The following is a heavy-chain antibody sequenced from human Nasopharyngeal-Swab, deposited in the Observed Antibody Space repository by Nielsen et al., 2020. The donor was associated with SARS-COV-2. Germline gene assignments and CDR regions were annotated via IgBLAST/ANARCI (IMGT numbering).Heavy chain of an antibody. J-gene: IGHJ6*02. Sequence: ASVKVSCKASGYTFTSYDINWVRQATGQGLEWMGWMNPNSGNTGYAQKFQGRVTMTRNTSISTASMELSSLRSEDPAVYYCARGFPRYCSSTSCPTYYYYGMDVWGQGTTVTVSS. D-gene: IGHD2-2*01. V-gene: IGHV1-8*01. CDR1: GYTFTSYD. CDR2: MNPNSGNT. CDR3: ARGFPRYCSSTSCPTYYYYGMDV.